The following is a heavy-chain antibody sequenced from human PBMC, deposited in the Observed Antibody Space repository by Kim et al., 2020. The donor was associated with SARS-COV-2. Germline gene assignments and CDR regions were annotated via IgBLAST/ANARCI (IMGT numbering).Heavy chain of an antibody. Sequence: TNYNPSLKSRFTISIDTSKNQFSLKLSSVTAADTAVYYCARSALFRTFDIWGQGTMVTVSS. CDR2: T. V-gene: IGHV4-4*08. J-gene: IGHJ3*02. CDR3: ARSALFRTFDI. D-gene: IGHD2-21*01.